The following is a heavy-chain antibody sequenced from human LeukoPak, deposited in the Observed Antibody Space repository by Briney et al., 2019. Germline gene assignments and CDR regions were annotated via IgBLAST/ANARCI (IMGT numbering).Heavy chain of an antibody. CDR1: GASITSGDYH. CDR3: AREARGMATNAHDAFDI. V-gene: IGHV4-31*03. D-gene: IGHD5-24*01. Sequence: SQTLSLTCTVSGASITSGDYHWSWLRQYPGKGLEWIGYIYHSGSTYYNPSLKSRLTISVDTSKNQFSLRLNSLTAADSAVYYCAREARGMATNAHDAFDIWGQGTMVTVSS. J-gene: IGHJ3*02. CDR2: IYHSGST.